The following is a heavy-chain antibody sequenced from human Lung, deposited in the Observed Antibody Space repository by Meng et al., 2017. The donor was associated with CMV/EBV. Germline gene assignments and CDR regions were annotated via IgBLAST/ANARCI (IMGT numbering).Heavy chain of an antibody. D-gene: IGHD2-15*01. CDR2: FVNYVDT. CDR3: ASGTPGRSYCDY. CDR1: GYTFGSYG. J-gene: IGHJ4*02. V-gene: IGHV1-18*01. Sequence: QCHLLQSGPEVKKPGASVGVSCKASGYTFGSYGICWVRQAPGQGLEWMGWFVNYVDTYPAPKFQGRVTMTTDTHTNTAFMELRSLTSDDTAVYYCASGTPGRSYCDYWGQGTLVTVSS.